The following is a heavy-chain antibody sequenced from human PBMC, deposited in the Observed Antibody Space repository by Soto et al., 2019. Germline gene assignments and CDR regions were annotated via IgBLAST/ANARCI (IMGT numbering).Heavy chain of an antibody. CDR2: ITSSGYNT. CDR3: ARGYSGGWSRGGYFEL. J-gene: IGHJ4*02. Sequence: GGSLRLSCAASGFIFSSYEMNWVRQAPGKGLEWLSHITSSGYNTYYAESVKGRFTISRDNAKNLLYLEMNSLRAEDTAVYYCARGYSGGWSRGGYFELWGQGALVTVSS. D-gene: IGHD6-13*01. CDR1: GFIFSSYE. V-gene: IGHV3-48*03.